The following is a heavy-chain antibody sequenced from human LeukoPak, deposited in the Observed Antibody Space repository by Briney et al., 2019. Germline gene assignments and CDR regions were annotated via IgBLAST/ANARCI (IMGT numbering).Heavy chain of an antibody. V-gene: IGHV3-48*01. CDR2: ISSSSTTI. D-gene: IGHD6-13*01. CDR1: GFTFSSYS. J-gene: IGHJ6*03. Sequence: PPGGSLRLSCAAPGFTFSSYSMNSVRQAPGKGLERVSYISSSSTTIYYADSVKGRFTISRDNAKNSLYLQMNSLRAEDTAVYYCARGIAAARIYYYYMDVWGKGTTVTVSS. CDR3: ARGIAAARIYYYYMDV.